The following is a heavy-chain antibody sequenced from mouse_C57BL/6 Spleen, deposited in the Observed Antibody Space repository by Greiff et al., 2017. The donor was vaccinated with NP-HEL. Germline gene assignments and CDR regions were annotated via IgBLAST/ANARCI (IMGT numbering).Heavy chain of an antibody. CDR2: INPNNGGT. D-gene: IGHD3-2*02. V-gene: IGHV1-18*01. CDR1: GYTFTDYN. J-gene: IGHJ3*01. CDR3: ARGVRAQATLAY. Sequence: EVQLQQSGPELVKPGASVKIPCKASGYTFTDYNMDWVKQSHGKSLEWIGDINPNNGGTIYNQKFKGKATLTVDKSSSTAYMELRSLTSEDTAVYYCARGVRAQATLAYWGQGTLVTVSA.